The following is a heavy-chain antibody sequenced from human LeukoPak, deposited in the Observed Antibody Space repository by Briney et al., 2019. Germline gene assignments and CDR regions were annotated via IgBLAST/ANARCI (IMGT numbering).Heavy chain of an antibody. Sequence: PSETLSLTCTVSGGSITSYYWSWIRQPPGKGLAWIGHVFHSGSTNYNPSLKSRVTISVDTSKNQFSLKLSSVTAADTAVYYCTRPYSSGWYGTFSIWGQGTMVTVSS. CDR3: TRPYSSGWYGTFSI. J-gene: IGHJ3*02. CDR2: VFHSGST. D-gene: IGHD6-19*01. V-gene: IGHV4-59*01. CDR1: GGSITSYY.